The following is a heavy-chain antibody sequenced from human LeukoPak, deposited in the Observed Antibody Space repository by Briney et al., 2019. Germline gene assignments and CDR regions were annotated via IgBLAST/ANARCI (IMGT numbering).Heavy chain of an antibody. D-gene: IGHD5-24*01. Sequence: TASETLSLTCAVYGGSFSGYYWSWIRQPPGKGLEWIGEINHSGSTNYNPSLKSRVTISVDTSKNQFSLKLSSVTAADTAVYYCAGEGSRSRRQSRYYYYMDVWGKGTTVTVSS. J-gene: IGHJ6*03. V-gene: IGHV4-34*01. CDR3: AGEGSRSRRQSRYYYYMDV. CDR2: INHSGST. CDR1: GGSFSGYY.